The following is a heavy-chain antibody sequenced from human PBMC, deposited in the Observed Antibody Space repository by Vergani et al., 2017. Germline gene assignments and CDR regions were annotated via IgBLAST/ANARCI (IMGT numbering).Heavy chain of an antibody. CDR3: ARGGRAVAMIDY. J-gene: IGHJ4*02. D-gene: IGHD6-19*01. CDR1: GASISGYY. V-gene: IGHV4-59*01. CDR2: IYYSGST. Sequence: QVQLQESGPGLVKPSETLSLTCAVSGASISGYYWSWIRQPPGKGLEWIGYIYYSGSTKYNPSLKRRVTISVDTSKSQFSLKLNSVTAADTAVYYCARGGRAVAMIDYWGQGTLVTVSS.